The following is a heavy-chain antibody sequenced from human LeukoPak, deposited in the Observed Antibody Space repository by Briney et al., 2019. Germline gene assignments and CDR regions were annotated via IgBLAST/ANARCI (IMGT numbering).Heavy chain of an antibody. J-gene: IGHJ4*02. CDR2: YSGSGTT. V-gene: IGHV4-31*03. Sequence: SETLSLTCTVSGASVGSDAYYWGWIRQDPDKGLEWIGYYSGSGTTYYNPSLKSRVIISLDTSENQFSLKLNSVTAADTAVYFCATDRTGYFFDDWGQGTLVTVSS. CDR3: ATDRTGYFFDD. CDR1: GASVGSDAYY.